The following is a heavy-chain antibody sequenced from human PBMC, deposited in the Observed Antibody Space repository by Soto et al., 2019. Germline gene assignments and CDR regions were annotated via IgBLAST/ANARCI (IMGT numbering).Heavy chain of an antibody. Sequence: SQTLSLTCAITGDSVSSHSAGWSWVRQSPSRGLEWLGRTYYRSEWYYEYAVSVRGRITINPDTSKNQYFLQLNSVTPEDTAVYFCARGEQYSGRIFDYWGQGTLVTVSS. CDR3: ARGEQYSGRIFDY. V-gene: IGHV6-1*01. D-gene: IGHD1-26*01. CDR1: GDSVSSHSAG. CDR2: TYYRSEWYY. J-gene: IGHJ4*01.